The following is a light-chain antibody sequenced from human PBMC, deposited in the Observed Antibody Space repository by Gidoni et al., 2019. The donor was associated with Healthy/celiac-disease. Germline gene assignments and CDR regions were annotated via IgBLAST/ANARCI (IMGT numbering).Light chain of an antibody. J-gene: IGKJ2*04. Sequence: DIQLPQSPSFLSASVGDRVTITCWASQGISSYLAWYQQKPGKAPKLLIYAASTLQSGVPSRFSGSGSGTEFTLTISSLQPEDFATYYCQQLNSYPRSSFGQGTKLEIK. CDR3: QQLNSYPRSS. V-gene: IGKV1-9*01. CDR2: AAS. CDR1: QGISSY.